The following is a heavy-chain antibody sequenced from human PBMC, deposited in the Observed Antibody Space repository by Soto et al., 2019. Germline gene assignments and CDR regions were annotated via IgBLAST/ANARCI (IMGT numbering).Heavy chain of an antibody. CDR1: GYTFTSYA. V-gene: IGHV1-3*01. CDR3: ARSGRIGSSGSYSYYYYGMDV. CDR2: INAGDGNT. D-gene: IGHD1-26*01. Sequence: ASVKVSCKASGYTFTSYAMHWVRQAPGQRLEWMGWINAGDGNTKYSQKFQGRATITSDTSASTAYMELSSLRSEDTAVYYCARSGRIGSSGSYSYYYYGMDVWGQGTTVTVSS. J-gene: IGHJ6*02.